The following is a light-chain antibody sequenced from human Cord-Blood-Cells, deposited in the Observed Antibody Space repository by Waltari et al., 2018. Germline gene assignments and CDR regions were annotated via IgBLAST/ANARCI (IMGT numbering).Light chain of an antibody. J-gene: IGKJ3*01. V-gene: IGKV3-20*01. CDR1: QSVSSSY. Sequence: RASQSVSSSYVAWYQQKPGQAPRLLIYGASSRATGIPDRFSGSGSGTDFTLTISRLEPEDFAVYYCQQYGSSPFTFGPGTKVDIK. CDR2: GAS. CDR3: QQYGSSPFT.